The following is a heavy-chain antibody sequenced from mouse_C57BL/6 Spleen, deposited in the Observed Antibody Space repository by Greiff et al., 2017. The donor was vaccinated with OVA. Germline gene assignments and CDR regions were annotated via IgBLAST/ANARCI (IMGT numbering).Heavy chain of an antibody. Sequence: VQLQESGPELVKPGASVKISCKASGYAFSRSWLNWVKQRPGKGLAWIGRIYPGDGDPNYNGKFKGKATLTADKSSSTAYMQLSSLTSEDSAVYFCAMRYGNYFYDAMDYWGQGTSVTVSS. CDR2: IYPGDGDP. V-gene: IGHV1-82*01. CDR1: GYAFSRSW. J-gene: IGHJ4*01. D-gene: IGHD2-1*01. CDR3: AMRYGNYFYDAMDY.